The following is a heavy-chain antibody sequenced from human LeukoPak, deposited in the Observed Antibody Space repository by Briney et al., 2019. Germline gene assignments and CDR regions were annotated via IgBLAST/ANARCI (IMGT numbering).Heavy chain of an antibody. CDR3: ARGYCSSTSYYRDAFDI. V-gene: IGHV3-21*01. CDR1: GFPFSTHS. D-gene: IGHD2-2*01. CDR2: ISSSSSYI. Sequence: GGSLRLSCAASGFPFSTHSLNWVRQAPGKGLEWVSSISSSSSYIYYADSVKGRFTISRDNAKNSLYLQMNSLRAEDTAVYYCARGYCSSTSYYRDAFDIWGQGTMVTVSS. J-gene: IGHJ3*02.